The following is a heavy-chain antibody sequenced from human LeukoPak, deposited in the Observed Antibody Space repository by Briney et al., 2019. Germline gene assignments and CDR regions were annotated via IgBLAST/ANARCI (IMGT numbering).Heavy chain of an antibody. J-gene: IGHJ4*02. D-gene: IGHD3-22*01. V-gene: IGHV1-2*02. CDR3: ARDTLWGYYDSSGSENTFDY. CDR2: INPNNGGT. Sequence: GPVKVSFKASGYTLTGHYMHWVRQGPGQGLEWMGWINPNNGGTNYAQKFQGRVTMTRDTSISTAYMELSRLRSDDTAVYYCARDTLWGYYDSSGSENTFDYWGQGTLVTVSS. CDR1: GYTLTGHY.